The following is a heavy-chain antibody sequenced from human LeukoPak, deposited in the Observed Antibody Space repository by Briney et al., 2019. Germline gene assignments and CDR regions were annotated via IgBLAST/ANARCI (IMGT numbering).Heavy chain of an antibody. Sequence: PSETLSLTCIVSGGSISGYYWSWIRQPPGKGLEWIGSIYYSGSTDYNPSLKSRVIISVDTSKNQFSLKLTSVTAADTAVYYCARDSRSFDYWGQGTLVTVSS. J-gene: IGHJ4*02. CDR1: GGSISGYY. D-gene: IGHD6-25*01. V-gene: IGHV4-59*12. CDR2: IYYSGST. CDR3: ARDSRSFDY.